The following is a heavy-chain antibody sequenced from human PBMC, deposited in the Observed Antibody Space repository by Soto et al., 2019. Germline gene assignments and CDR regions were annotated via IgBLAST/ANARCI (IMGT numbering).Heavy chain of an antibody. CDR3: ARLGAYFQALDS. CDR2: IYFAGTT. V-gene: IGHV4-59*08. D-gene: IGHD3-16*01. Sequence: QVQLQESGPGLVKPSETLSLTCSVSGGSLSPNYWSWIRQPPGKGLEWIGYIYFAGTTTYNPSLTRPLTISLAASKNQFSLRVTSVTAADTGVYYCARLGAYFQALDSWGQGTLVTVSS. CDR1: GGSLSPNY. J-gene: IGHJ4*02.